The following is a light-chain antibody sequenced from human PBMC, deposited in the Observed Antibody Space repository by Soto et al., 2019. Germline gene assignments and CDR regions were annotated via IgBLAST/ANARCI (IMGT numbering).Light chain of an antibody. Sequence: DIQMTQSPFSLSASVGDRVTITCRASQGIVNYLAWYQQKLGKVPKLLIYAASTLQSGVPSRFSGSGSGTDFTLTISSLQPEDVATYYCQKYSSASSLTFGGGTKVEIK. CDR2: AAS. CDR3: QKYSSASSLT. J-gene: IGKJ4*01. V-gene: IGKV1-27*01. CDR1: QGIVNY.